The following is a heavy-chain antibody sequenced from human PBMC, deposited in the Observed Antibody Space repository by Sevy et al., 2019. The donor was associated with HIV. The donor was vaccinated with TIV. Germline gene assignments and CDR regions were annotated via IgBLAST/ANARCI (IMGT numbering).Heavy chain of an antibody. CDR2: TSYDGSSN. CDR3: ATDDRDNSGYHFTY. CDR1: GFTFSNFA. J-gene: IGHJ4*02. Sequence: EGSLRLSCAASGFTFSNFAMHWVRQAPGKGLEWVAITSYDGSSNYYADSVKGRFTISRDNSKHTLYLQMNSLTVEDTAVYYCATDDRDNSGYHFTYWGQGTLVTVSS. D-gene: IGHD3-22*01. V-gene: IGHV3-30-3*01.